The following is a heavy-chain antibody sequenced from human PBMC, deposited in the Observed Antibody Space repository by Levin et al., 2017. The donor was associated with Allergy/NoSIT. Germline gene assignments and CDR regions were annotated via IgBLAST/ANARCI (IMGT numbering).Heavy chain of an antibody. J-gene: IGHJ4*02. CDR2: SSNDGNNQ. CDR1: GITFRDFG. V-gene: IGHV3-30*18. D-gene: IGHD3-16*01. Sequence: SCAVSGITFRDFGYHWVRRAPGKGLEWLTLSSNDGNNQFYADSVKGRLIVSRDNSKNTVILQMNALRPDDSAVYYCAKGGSFDSWGQGTLVTVSS. CDR3: AKGGSFDS.